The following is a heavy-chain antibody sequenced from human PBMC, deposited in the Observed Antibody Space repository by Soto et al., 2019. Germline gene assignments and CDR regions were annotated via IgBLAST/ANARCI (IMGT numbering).Heavy chain of an antibody. V-gene: IGHV5-10-1*03. Sequence: EVQLVQSGAEVKKPGESLRISCKGSGYSFTSYWISWVRQMPGKGLEWMGRIDPSDSYTNYSPSFQGHVTISADKSTRTAYRRGGSLKASDTAMYFCAGRIRGHLGRGGGGDDYWGQGTLVTVSS. D-gene: IGHD3-16*01. CDR1: GYSFTSYW. J-gene: IGHJ4*02. CDR3: AGRIRGHLGRGGGGDDY. CDR2: IDPSDSYT.